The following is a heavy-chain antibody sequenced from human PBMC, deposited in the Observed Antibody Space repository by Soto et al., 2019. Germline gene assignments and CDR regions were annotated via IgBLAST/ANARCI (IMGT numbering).Heavy chain of an antibody. J-gene: IGHJ4*02. CDR2: INPSGGST. Sequence: GQALEWTGWINPSGGSTTYAQKLQGRVTMTRDTSTSTVYMELSSLRSEDTAVCYCARVGGYSYGGVDYWGQGTLVTVSS. CDR3: ARVGGYSYGGVDY. D-gene: IGHD5-18*01. V-gene: IGHV1-46*04.